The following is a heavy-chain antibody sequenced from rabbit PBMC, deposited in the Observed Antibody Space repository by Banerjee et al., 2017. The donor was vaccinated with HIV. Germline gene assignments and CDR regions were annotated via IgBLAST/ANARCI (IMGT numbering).Heavy chain of an antibody. CDR3: ARDLAGVIGWNFNL. J-gene: IGHJ4*01. D-gene: IGHD4-1*01. CDR1: GFTLSNYY. Sequence: QEQLKESGGGLGQPEGSLTLTCTASGFTLSNYYMCWVRQAPGKGLEWIACINTISGDTVYATWAKGRFTISKTSWTTVTLQMTSLTAADTATHFCARDLAGVIGWNFNLWGQGTLVTVS. CDR2: INTISGDT. V-gene: IGHV1S45*01.